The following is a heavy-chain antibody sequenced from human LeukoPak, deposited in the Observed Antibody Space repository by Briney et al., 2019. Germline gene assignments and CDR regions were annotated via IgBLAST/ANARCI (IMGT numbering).Heavy chain of an antibody. CDR2: IGPIGVSR. CDR3: AKDIELSI. CDR1: GFHFNSAA. V-gene: IGHV3-23*01. D-gene: IGHD3-16*02. Sequence: GRPLRLSCAAPGFHFNSAAMTGVAKAPGKGLNWVSFIGPIGVSRYYADSVKGRFTISRDNSKDTVSLQMNSQRVEGTAIYYCAKDIELSILGLGTMVTVSS. J-gene: IGHJ3*02.